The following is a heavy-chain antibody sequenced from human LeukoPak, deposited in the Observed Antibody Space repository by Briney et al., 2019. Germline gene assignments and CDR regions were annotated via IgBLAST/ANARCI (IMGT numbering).Heavy chain of an antibody. CDR3: AKDPLTMIVANPFDY. Sequence: GGSLRLSCAASGFTFSSYAMSWVHQAPGKGLEWVSAISGSGGSTYYADSVKGRFTISRDNSKNTLYLQMNSLRAEDTAVYYCAKDPLTMIVANPFDYWGQGTLVTVSS. CDR1: GFTFSSYA. V-gene: IGHV3-23*01. CDR2: ISGSGGST. D-gene: IGHD3-22*01. J-gene: IGHJ4*02.